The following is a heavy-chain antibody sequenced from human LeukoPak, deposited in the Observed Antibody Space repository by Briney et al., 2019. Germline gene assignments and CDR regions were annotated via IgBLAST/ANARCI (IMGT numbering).Heavy chain of an antibody. CDR3: AKPGATVDWDDAFDI. CDR1: GFTFSSYA. CDR2: ISYDGSNK. Sequence: GGSLRLSCAASGFTFSSYAMHWVRQAPGKGLEWVAVISYDGSNKYYADSVKGRFTISRDNSKNTLYLQMNSLRAEDTAVYYCAKPGATVDWDDAFDIWGQGTMVTVSS. D-gene: IGHD1-26*01. J-gene: IGHJ3*02. V-gene: IGHV3-30*04.